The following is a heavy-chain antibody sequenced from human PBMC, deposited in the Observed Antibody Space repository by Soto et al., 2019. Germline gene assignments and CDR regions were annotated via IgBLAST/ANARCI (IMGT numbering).Heavy chain of an antibody. CDR3: ARASRVKTGYCRGGSCYAFDP. CDR2: FYWDDDK. V-gene: IGHV2-5*02. D-gene: IGHD2-15*01. CDR1: GFSLSTSGVA. J-gene: IGHJ5*02. Sequence: QITLKESGPTLVKPTQTLTLTCTFSGFSLSTSGVAVGWIRHPPGKALEWLAIFYWDDDKSYNPSLKSRLTIAKAPSNDQVVLKMTAMATVDTATYYCARASRVKTGYCRGGSCYAFDPWGQGTLVTVSS.